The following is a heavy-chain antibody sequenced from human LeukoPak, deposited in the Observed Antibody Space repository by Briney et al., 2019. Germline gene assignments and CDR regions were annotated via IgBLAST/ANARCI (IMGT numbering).Heavy chain of an antibody. CDR2: ISGSGGST. Sequence: GGSLRLSCAASGFTFSSHWMSWVRQAPGKGLEWVSAISGSGGSTYYADSVKGRFTISRDNSKNTLYLQMNSLRAEDTAVYYCAKEAAPYDPGDYYYMDVWGKGTTVTVSS. J-gene: IGHJ6*03. CDR3: AKEAAPYDPGDYYYMDV. V-gene: IGHV3-23*01. CDR1: GFTFSSHW. D-gene: IGHD3-3*01.